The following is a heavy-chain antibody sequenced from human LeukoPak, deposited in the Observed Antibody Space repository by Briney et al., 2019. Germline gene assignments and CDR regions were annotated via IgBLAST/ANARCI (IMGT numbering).Heavy chain of an antibody. D-gene: IGHD2-2*01. CDR3: ASLPAAENYFDY. Sequence: SETLSLTCAVYGGSFSGYYWSWIRQPPGKGLEWIGEINHSGSTNYNPSLKSRVTISVDTSKNQFSLKLSSVTAADTAVYYCASLPAAENYFDYWGQGTPVTVSS. CDR2: INHSGST. CDR1: GGSFSGYY. J-gene: IGHJ4*02. V-gene: IGHV4-34*01.